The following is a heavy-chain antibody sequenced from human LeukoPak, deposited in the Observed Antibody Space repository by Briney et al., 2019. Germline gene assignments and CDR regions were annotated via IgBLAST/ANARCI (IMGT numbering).Heavy chain of an antibody. CDR1: GYSFTSYW. V-gene: IGHV5-51*01. J-gene: IGHJ6*04. CDR3: ARLPGRMYCSGGSCYAYYYYGMDV. Sequence: GESLKISCKGSGYSFTSYWIGWVLQMPGKGLEWMGIIYPGDSDTRYSPSFQGQVTISADKSISTAYLQWSSLKASDTAMYYCARLPGRMYCSGGSCYAYYYYGMDVWGKGTTVTVSS. CDR2: IYPGDSDT. D-gene: IGHD2-15*01.